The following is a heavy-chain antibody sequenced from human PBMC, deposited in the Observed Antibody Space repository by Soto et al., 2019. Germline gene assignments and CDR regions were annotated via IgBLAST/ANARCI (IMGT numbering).Heavy chain of an antibody. CDR1: GGSFSGYY. CDR3: ARAGWGITMIVVVRPGSFDY. D-gene: IGHD3-22*01. Sequence: QVQLQQWGAGLLKPSETLSLTCAVYGGSFSGYYWSWIRQPPGKGLEWIGEINHSGSTNYNPSLKSQVPISVDTSKNQFSLKLSSVTAADTAVYYCARAGWGITMIVVVRPGSFDYGGQGTLVTVSS. V-gene: IGHV4-34*01. CDR2: INHSGST. J-gene: IGHJ4*02.